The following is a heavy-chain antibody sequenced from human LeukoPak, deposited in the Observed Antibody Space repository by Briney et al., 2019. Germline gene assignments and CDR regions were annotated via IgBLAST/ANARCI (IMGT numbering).Heavy chain of an antibody. D-gene: IGHD1-26*01. CDR3: AREASGSYSVDY. CDR2: IYYSGST. Sequence: SETLSPTCTVSGGSISNYYWSWIRQPPGKGLEWIGYIYYSGSTYYNPSLKSRVTISVDTSKNQFSLKLSSVTAADTAVYYCAREASGSYSVDYWGQGTLVTVSS. J-gene: IGHJ4*02. V-gene: IGHV4-59*06. CDR1: GGSISNYY.